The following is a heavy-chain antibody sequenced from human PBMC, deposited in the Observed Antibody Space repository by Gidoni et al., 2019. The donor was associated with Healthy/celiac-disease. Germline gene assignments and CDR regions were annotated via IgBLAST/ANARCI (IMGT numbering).Heavy chain of an antibody. D-gene: IGHD3-16*01. Sequence: QLQLQESVPGLVKPSETLSLTCTVSGGSISSSSCYWGWIRQPPGKGLEWIGSIYYSGSTYYNPSLKSRVTISVDTSKNQFSLKLSSVTAADTAVYYCARRGVKRSPYYYGMDVWGQGTTVTVSS. CDR2: IYYSGST. J-gene: IGHJ6*02. CDR1: GGSISSSSCY. CDR3: ARRGVKRSPYYYGMDV. V-gene: IGHV4-39*01.